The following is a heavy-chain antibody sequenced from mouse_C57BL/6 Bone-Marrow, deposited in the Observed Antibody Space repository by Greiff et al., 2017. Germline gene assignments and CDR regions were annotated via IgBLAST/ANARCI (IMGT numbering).Heavy chain of an antibody. Sequence: QVQLKQSGAELVRPGSSVKLSCKASGYTFTSYWMDWVKQRPGQGLEWIGNIYPSDSATHYNQKFKDKATLTVDKSSSTAYMQLSSLTSEDSAVYYGARSPGTNYWGQGTTLTVSS. CDR3: ARSPGTNY. CDR1: GYTFTSYW. V-gene: IGHV1-61*01. CDR2: IYPSDSAT. D-gene: IGHD4-1*01. J-gene: IGHJ2*01.